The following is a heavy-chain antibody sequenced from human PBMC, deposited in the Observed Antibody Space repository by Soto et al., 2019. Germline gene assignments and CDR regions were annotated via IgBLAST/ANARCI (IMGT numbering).Heavy chain of an antibody. V-gene: IGHV1-69*13. D-gene: IGHD3-22*01. CDR1: GGTFSSYA. CDR3: ARYYYDSSGYYYHKDYYGMAV. Sequence: ASVKVSCKASGGTFSSYAISWVRQAPGQGLEWMGGIIPIFGTANYAQKFQGRVTITADESTSTAYMELSSLRSEDTAVYYCARYYYDSSGYYYHKDYYGMAVWGQGTTVTVSS. J-gene: IGHJ6*02. CDR2: IIPIFGTA.